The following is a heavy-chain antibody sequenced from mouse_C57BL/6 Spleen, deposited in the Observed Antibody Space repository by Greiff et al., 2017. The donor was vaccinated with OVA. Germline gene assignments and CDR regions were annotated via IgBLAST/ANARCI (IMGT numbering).Heavy chain of an antibody. CDR1: GYAFSSSW. J-gene: IGHJ3*01. CDR2: IYPGDGDT. Sequence: VHLVESGPELVKPGASVKISCKASGYAFSSSWMNWVKQRPGKGLEWIGRIYPGDGDTNYNGKFKGKATLTADKSSSTAYMQLSSLTSEDSAVYFCAREGGYDAAWFAYWGQGTLVTVSA. V-gene: IGHV1-82*01. D-gene: IGHD2-2*01. CDR3: AREGGYDAAWFAY.